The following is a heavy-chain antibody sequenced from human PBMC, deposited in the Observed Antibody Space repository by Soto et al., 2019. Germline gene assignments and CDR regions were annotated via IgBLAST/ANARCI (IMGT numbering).Heavy chain of an antibody. V-gene: IGHV4-4*02. CDR1: GGSISSSNW. CDR2: IYHSGST. J-gene: IGHJ6*02. Sequence: PSETLSLTCAFSGGSISSSNWWSWVRQPPGKGLEWIGEIYHSGSTNYNPSLKSRVTISVDKSKNQFSLKLSSVTAADTAVYYCARFGEGDGDYGYYYYGMDVWGQGTTVTVSS. D-gene: IGHD4-17*01. CDR3: ARFGEGDGDYGYYYYGMDV.